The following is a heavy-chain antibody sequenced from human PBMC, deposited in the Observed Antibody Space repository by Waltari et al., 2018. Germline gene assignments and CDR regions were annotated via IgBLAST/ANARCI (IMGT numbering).Heavy chain of an antibody. V-gene: IGHV1-2*02. J-gene: IGHJ4*02. CDR2: INPNSGGT. CDR1: GYTFTGYY. D-gene: IGHD6-19*01. CDR3: ARREVAGGNPSLFDY. Sequence: QVQLVQSGAEVKKPGASVKVSCKASGYTFTGYYMHWVRQAPGQGLEWRGWINPNSGGTNYAQKFQGRVTMTRDTSISTAYMELSRLRSDDTAVYYCARREVAGGNPSLFDYWGQGTLVTVSS.